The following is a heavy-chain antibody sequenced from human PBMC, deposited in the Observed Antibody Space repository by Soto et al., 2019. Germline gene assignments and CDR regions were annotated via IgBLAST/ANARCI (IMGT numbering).Heavy chain of an antibody. J-gene: IGHJ4*02. CDR2: ISSDGNNK. Sequence: QVHLVESGGGVVQPGRSLRVSCTASKFSFNNYAVHWVRQAPGEGLEWVALISSDGNNKYYPDSVKGRFTISRDHSNNTVYLQMHSLRLDDTAVYYCATWTLPLSWSWLQSAAGKFDYWGQGTLVTVSS. V-gene: IGHV3-30-3*01. D-gene: IGHD3-10*01. CDR1: KFSFNNYA. CDR3: ATWTLPLSWSWLQSAAGKFDY.